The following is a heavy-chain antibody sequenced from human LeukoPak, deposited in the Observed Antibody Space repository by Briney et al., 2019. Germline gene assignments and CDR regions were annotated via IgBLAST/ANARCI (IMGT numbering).Heavy chain of an antibody. CDR2: ISYDGSNK. CDR3: ARGGRPGWHGFSWFDP. D-gene: IGHD6-19*01. CDR1: GFTFSSYG. Sequence: PGGSLRLSCAASGFTFSSYGMHWVRQAPGKGLEWVTFISYDGSNKYYADSVRGRFTISRDNSKNTLYLQMNSLRAEDTAVYYCARGGRPGWHGFSWFDPWGQGTLVTVSS. J-gene: IGHJ5*02. V-gene: IGHV3-30*03.